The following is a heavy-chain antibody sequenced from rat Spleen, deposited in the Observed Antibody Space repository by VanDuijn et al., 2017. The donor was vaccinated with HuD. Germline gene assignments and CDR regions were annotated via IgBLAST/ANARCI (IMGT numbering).Heavy chain of an antibody. V-gene: IGHV5-25*01. CDR3: VRQWDY. Sequence: EVQLVESGGGLVQPGRSMRLSCAASGFTXXDHGLAWVLQALTKGLVWVASISPSGGSTYYRDSVKGRFTISRDTAKTTLYLQMNSLRSDDTATYYCVRQWDYWGQGVMVTVSS. CDR1: GFTXXDHG. CDR2: ISPSGGST. J-gene: IGHJ2*01.